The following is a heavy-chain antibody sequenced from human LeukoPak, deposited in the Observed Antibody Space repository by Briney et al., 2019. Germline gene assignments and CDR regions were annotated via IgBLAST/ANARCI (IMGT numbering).Heavy chain of an antibody. J-gene: IGHJ4*02. V-gene: IGHV3-7*01. Sequence: AGGSLRLSCAASGFTFSSYWMSWVRQAPGKGLEWVANIKQDGSEKYYVDSVKGRFTISRDNAKNSLYLQMNSLRAEDTAVYYCARDLERVDYGSGSYYFDYWGQGTLVTVSS. CDR3: ARDLERVDYGSGSYYFDY. CDR1: GFTFSSYW. CDR2: IKQDGSEK. D-gene: IGHD3-10*01.